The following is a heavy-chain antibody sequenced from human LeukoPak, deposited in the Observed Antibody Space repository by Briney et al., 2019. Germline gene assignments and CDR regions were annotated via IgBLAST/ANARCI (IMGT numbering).Heavy chain of an antibody. CDR3: ARDRADGYNYGDYFDY. Sequence: PGGSLRLSCTASGFPFAVYAMTWVRQAPGKGLEWVSGISSSGSDTDYADSVKGRFTISRDNSKNTLYLQMNSLRAEDTAVYCCARDRADGYNYGDYFDYWGQGTLVTVSS. V-gene: IGHV3-23*01. J-gene: IGHJ4*02. CDR1: GFPFAVYA. D-gene: IGHD5-18*01. CDR2: ISSSGSDT.